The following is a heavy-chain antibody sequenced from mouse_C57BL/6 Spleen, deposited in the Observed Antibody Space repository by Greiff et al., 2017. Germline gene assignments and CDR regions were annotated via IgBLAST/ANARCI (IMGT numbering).Heavy chain of an antibody. V-gene: IGHV10-3*01. J-gene: IGHJ1*03. Sequence: EVQLVESGGGLVQPKGSLKLSCAASGFTFNTYAMHWVRQAPGKGLEWVARIRSKSSNYATYYADSVKDRFTISRDDSQSMLYLQMNNLKTEDTAMYYCVRGGTTVVARYFDVWGTGTTVTVSS. CDR3: VRGGTTVVARYFDV. CDR1: GFTFNTYA. CDR2: IRSKSSNYAT. D-gene: IGHD1-1*01.